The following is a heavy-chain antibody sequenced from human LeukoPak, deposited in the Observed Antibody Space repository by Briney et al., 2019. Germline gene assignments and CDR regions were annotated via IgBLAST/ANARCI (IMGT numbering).Heavy chain of an antibody. J-gene: IGHJ4*02. D-gene: IGHD5-18*01. CDR1: GFTFSSYN. CDR3: TRATWDTGNPFDY. Sequence: PGGSLRLSCAASGFTFSSYNMNWVRQAPGKGLEWVSSISSSSGYIYYADSLKGRFTISRDNAKSSLYLQMNSLRAEDTAVYYCTRATWDTGNPFDYWGQGTLVTVSS. V-gene: IGHV3-21*01. CDR2: ISSSSGYI.